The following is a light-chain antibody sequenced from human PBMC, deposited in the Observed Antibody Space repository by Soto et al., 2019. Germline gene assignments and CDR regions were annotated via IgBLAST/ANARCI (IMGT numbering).Light chain of an antibody. CDR1: QSVSSY. Sequence: EKVMTQSPATLSMSPGERATLSCRASQSVSSYLAWYQQKPGQPPRLLIYGASTRATGIPARFSGSGSGTEFTLTISSLQSEDFAVYYCQQYNNCPSWTFGQGTKVEIK. CDR3: QQYNNCPSWT. CDR2: GAS. V-gene: IGKV3-15*01. J-gene: IGKJ1*01.